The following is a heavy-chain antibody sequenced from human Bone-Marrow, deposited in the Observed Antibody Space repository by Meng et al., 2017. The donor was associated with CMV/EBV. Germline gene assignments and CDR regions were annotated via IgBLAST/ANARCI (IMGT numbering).Heavy chain of an antibody. CDR2: IIPIFGTA. CDR1: GGTFSSYA. J-gene: IGHJ6*02. V-gene: IGHV1-69*05. CDR3: ASSTRPFYGMDG. Sequence: SVKVSCKASGGTFSSYAISWVRQAPGQGLEWMGGIIPIFGTANYAQKFQGRVTITTDESTSTAYMELRSLRSDDTAVYYCASSTRPFYGMDGWGQGTTVTVSS.